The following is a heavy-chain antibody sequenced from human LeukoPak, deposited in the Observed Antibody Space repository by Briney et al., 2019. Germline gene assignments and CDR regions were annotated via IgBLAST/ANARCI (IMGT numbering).Heavy chain of an antibody. J-gene: IGHJ4*02. CDR1: GLTFDEYG. V-gene: IGHV3-43*02. Sequence: GGSLRLSCAASGLTFDEYGMYWVRQAPGKGLEWVSLISGDGGSTFYADSVKGRFTISRDNSKNSLYLQMNRLRTEDTALYYCAKDQWQAGGFDYWGQGTLVTVSS. CDR2: ISGDGGST. D-gene: IGHD6-19*01. CDR3: AKDQWQAGGFDY.